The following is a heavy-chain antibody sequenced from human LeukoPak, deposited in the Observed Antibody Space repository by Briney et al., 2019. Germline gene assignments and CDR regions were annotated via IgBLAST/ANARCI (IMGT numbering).Heavy chain of an antibody. Sequence: GGSLRLSCAASGFIFSNYRMSWVRQAPGKGPEWLTNIKEDGSEKYYVDSVKGRFTISRDNAKNSLYLQMNSLRAEDTAVYYCARGGGSGYFDLWGRGTLVTVSS. CDR1: GFIFSNYR. D-gene: IGHD3-16*01. CDR3: ARGGGSGYFDL. V-gene: IGHV3-7*01. CDR2: IKEDGSEK. J-gene: IGHJ2*01.